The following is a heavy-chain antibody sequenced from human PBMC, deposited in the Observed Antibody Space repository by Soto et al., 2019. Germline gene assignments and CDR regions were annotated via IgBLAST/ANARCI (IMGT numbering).Heavy chain of an antibody. CDR2: ISGSGGST. V-gene: IGHV3-23*01. CDR3: AKDGGDYYGDYVGGYFQH. J-gene: IGHJ1*01. D-gene: IGHD4-17*01. Sequence: EVQLLESGGGLVQPGGSLRLSCAASGFTFSSYAMSWVRQAPGKGLEWVSAISGSGGSTYYADSVKGRLTISRDNSKNTLYLQRNSLRAEDTAVYYCAKDGGDYYGDYVGGYFQHWGQGTLVTVSS. CDR1: GFTFSSYA.